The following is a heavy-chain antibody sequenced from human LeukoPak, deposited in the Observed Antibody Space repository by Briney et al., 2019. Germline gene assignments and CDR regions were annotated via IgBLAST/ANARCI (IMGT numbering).Heavy chain of an antibody. D-gene: IGHD3-22*01. CDR2: MNPNSGNT. CDR1: GYTFTSYD. V-gene: IGHV1-8*01. J-gene: IGHJ5*02. Sequence: RASVKVSCKASGYTFTSYDINWVRQATGQGLEWMGWMNPNSGNTGYAQKFQGRVTMTRNTSIGTAYMELSSLRSEDTAVYYCARGPFYYYDSSGYWWFDPWGQGTLVTVSS. CDR3: ARGPFYYYDSSGYWWFDP.